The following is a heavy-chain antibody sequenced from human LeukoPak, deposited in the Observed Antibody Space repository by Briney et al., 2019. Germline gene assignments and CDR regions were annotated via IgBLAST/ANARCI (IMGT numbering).Heavy chain of an antibody. J-gene: IGHJ4*02. CDR1: GFTFSSYW. CDR2: IKQDRSEK. Sequence: GGSLRLSCAASGFTFSSYWMTWVRQGPGKGLEWVANIKQDRSEKQYVNAVKGRFTISRDNAKNSLYLQMNNLRAEDTAVSYCASVSRGRSDWDHWGQGTLVTVSS. V-gene: IGHV3-7*01. CDR3: ASVSRGRSDWDH. D-gene: IGHD2-21*02.